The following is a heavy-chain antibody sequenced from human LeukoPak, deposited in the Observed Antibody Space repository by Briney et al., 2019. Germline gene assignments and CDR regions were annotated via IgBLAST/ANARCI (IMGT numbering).Heavy chain of an antibody. D-gene: IGHD3-10*01. CDR2: ISGSGGST. CDR1: GFTFGSSA. J-gene: IGHJ4*02. V-gene: IGHV3-23*01. Sequence: GGSLRLSCSASGFTFGSSAMSWVRQAPGKGLEWVSAISGSGGSTYYADSVKGRFTISRDNSKNTLYLQMNSLRAEDTAVYYCAKANLYYYGSGSYTSVNYWGQGTLVTVSS. CDR3: AKANLYYYGSGSYTSVNY.